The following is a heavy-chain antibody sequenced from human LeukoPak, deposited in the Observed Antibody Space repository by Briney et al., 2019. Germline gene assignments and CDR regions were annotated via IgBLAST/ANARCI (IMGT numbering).Heavy chain of an antibody. V-gene: IGHV3-30*02. CDR1: GFTFSSYG. J-gene: IGHJ4*02. CDR2: IGYDGSNK. D-gene: IGHD3-3*01. CDR3: AKTYDFWSGYYTGLDY. Sequence: GGSLRLSCAASGFTFSSYGMHWVRQAPGKGLGWVAFIGYDGSNKYYADSVKGRFTISRDNSKNTLYLQMNSLRAEDTAVYYCAKTYDFWSGYYTGLDYWGQGTLVTVSS.